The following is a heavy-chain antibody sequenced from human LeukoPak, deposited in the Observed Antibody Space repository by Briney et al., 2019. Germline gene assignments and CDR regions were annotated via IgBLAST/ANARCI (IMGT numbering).Heavy chain of an antibody. V-gene: IGHV3-74*01. CDR1: GFTFSSYW. CDR3: ARGGGFYCTNGVCYTDGYYYYYMDV. J-gene: IGHJ6*03. CDR2: TNSDGSST. Sequence: PGGSLRLSCAASGFTFSSYWMHWVRQAPGKGLVWVSRTNSDGSSTSYADSVKGRFTISRDNAKNTLYLQMNSLRAEDTAVYYCARGGGFYCTNGVCYTDGYYYYYMDVWGKGTTVTVSS. D-gene: IGHD2-8*01.